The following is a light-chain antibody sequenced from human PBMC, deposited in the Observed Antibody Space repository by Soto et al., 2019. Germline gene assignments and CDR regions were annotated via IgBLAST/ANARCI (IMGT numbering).Light chain of an antibody. J-gene: IGLJ1*01. CDR3: SSYPSSSTL. Sequence: QSALTQPASVSGSPGQSITISCTGTSSDVGGYNYVSWYQQHPGKAPKLMIYEVSNRPSGVSNRFSGSKSGNTASLTISGLQAEGEADYYCSSYPSSSTLFGSGTKVTVL. CDR2: EVS. V-gene: IGLV2-14*01. CDR1: SSDVGGYNY.